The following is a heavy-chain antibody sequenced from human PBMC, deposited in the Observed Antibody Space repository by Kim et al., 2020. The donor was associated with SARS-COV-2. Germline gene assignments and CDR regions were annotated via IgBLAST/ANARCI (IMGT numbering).Heavy chain of an antibody. J-gene: IGHJ6*02. Sequence: SETLSLTCTVSGGSISSYYWSWIRQPPGKGLEWIGYIYYSGSTNYNPSLKSRVTISVDTSKNQFSLKLSSVTAADTAVYYCARDSESSLWFGDMAGYGMDVWGQGTTVTVSS. V-gene: IGHV4-59*13. CDR1: GGSISSYY. D-gene: IGHD3-10*01. CDR2: IYYSGST. CDR3: ARDSESSLWFGDMAGYGMDV.